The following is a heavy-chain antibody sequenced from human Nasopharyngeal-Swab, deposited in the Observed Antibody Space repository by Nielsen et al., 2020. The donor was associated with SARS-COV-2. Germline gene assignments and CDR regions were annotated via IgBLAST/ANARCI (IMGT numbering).Heavy chain of an antibody. CDR1: GGSLRSGDYY. J-gene: IGHJ4*02. D-gene: IGHD3-9*01. V-gene: IGHV4-61*02. Sequence: SQTLSLTCDVFGGSLRSGDYYWSWIRQPAGEGLEWIERIYTNGGTNYNPSLTSRVTISVDTSKNQFSLKLSSVTAADTAVYYCARAGTYYDILTGYGFGYYFDYWGQGTLVTVSS. CDR3: ARAGTYYDILTGYGFGYYFDY. CDR2: IYTNGGT.